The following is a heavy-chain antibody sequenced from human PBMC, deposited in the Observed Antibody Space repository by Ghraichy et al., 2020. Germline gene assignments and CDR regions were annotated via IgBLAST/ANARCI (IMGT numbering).Heavy chain of an antibody. CDR2: ISYDGSNK. CDR1: GFTFSSYG. V-gene: IGHV3-30*18. Sequence: GGSLRLSCAASGFTFSSYGMHWVRQAPGKGLEWVAVISYDGSNKYYADSVKGRFTISRDNSKNTLYLQMNSLRAEDTAVYYCAKVVIGIYYMDVWGKGTTVTVSS. D-gene: IGHD4-23*01. CDR3: AKVVIGIYYMDV. J-gene: IGHJ6*03.